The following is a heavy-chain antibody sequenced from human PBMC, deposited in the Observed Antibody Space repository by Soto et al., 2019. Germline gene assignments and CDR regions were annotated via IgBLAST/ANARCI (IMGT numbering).Heavy chain of an antibody. V-gene: IGHV1-46*01. J-gene: IGHJ4*02. CDR1: GYTFTSYY. CDR2: INPSDYST. D-gene: IGHD2-15*01. CDR3: ARDYCSGGTCNGYFHY. Sequence: ASVKVSCKASGYTFTSYYMHWVRQAPGQGLEWMGIINPSDYSTSYAQKFQGRVTMTRDTSTSTVYMELSSLRSEDTAVYYCARDYCSGGTCNGYFHYWGQGPLVTVSS.